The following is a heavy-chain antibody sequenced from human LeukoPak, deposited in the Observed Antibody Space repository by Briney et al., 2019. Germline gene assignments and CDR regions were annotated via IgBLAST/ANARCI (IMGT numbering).Heavy chain of an antibody. CDR3: AREYCSGGSCYRCQYYFDY. CDR1: GFTFSSYN. V-gene: IGHV3-53*01. D-gene: IGHD2-15*01. J-gene: IGHJ4*02. CDR2: LYSGGGT. Sequence: GGSLRLSCAASGFTFSSYNMNWVRQAPEKGLEWVSILYSGGGTDYADSVKGRFTISRDNSKNTLYLGMNSLRVEDTAVYYCAREYCSGGSCYRCQYYFDYWGQGTLVTVSS.